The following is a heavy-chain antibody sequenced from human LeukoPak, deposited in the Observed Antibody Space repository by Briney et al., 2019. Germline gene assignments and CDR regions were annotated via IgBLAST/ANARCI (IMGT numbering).Heavy chain of an antibody. CDR3: ASGGYCSGGSCLVYYYYYYMDV. Sequence: SETLSLTCTVSGGSINSNNYYWAWVRQPPGKGLEWIATIYYSGTTYHNPSLKSRVTISVDTSKNQFSLKLRSVTAADTAVYYCASGGYCSGGSCLVYYYYYYMDVWGKGTTVTVSS. J-gene: IGHJ6*03. V-gene: IGHV4-39*01. D-gene: IGHD2-15*01. CDR2: IYYSGTT. CDR1: GGSINSNNYY.